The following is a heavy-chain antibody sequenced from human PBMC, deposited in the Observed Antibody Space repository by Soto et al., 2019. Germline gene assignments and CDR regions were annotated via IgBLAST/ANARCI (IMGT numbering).Heavy chain of an antibody. CDR3: ARGCSGGSCYLSPWFDP. D-gene: IGHD2-15*01. CDR1: GGSISSYY. CDR2: IYYSGST. Sequence: SETLSLTCTVSGGSISSYYWSWIRQPPGKGLEWIGYIYYSGSTNYNPSLKSRVTISVDTSKNQFSLKLSSVTAADTAVYYCARGCSGGSCYLSPWFDPWGQGTLVTVSS. V-gene: IGHV4-59*01. J-gene: IGHJ5*02.